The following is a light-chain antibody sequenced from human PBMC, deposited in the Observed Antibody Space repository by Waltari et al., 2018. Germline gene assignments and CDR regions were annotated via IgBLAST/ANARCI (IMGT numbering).Light chain of an antibody. CDR2: DVN. Sequence: HSALAQPASVSGSPGQSIPISCTGTRSDVGGYNYVSWYQQHPAKAPRLMIYDVNNRPSGVSNRFSGSKSGNTASLTISGLQAEDEADYYCSSFTRTNSWVFGGGTKLTVL. J-gene: IGLJ3*02. V-gene: IGLV2-14*03. CDR1: RSDVGGYNY. CDR3: SSFTRTNSWV.